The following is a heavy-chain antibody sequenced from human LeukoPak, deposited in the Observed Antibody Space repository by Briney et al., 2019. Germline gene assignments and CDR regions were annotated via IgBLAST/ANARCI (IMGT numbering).Heavy chain of an antibody. D-gene: IGHD6-6*01. CDR1: GFTFDDYA. J-gene: IGHJ4*02. Sequence: QTGGSLRLSCAASGFTFDDYAMHWVRQAPGKGLEWVSGISWNSGSIGYADSVKGRFTISRDNAKNSLYLQMNSLRAEDMALYYCAKGDGYSSSSGFDYWGQGTLVTVSS. CDR3: AKGDGYSSSSGFDY. V-gene: IGHV3-9*03. CDR2: ISWNSGSI.